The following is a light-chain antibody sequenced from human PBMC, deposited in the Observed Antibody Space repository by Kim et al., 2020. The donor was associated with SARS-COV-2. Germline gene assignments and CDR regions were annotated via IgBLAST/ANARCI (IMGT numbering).Light chain of an antibody. V-gene: IGKV3-20*01. CDR3: QQYGSTPLT. CDR2: GAS. J-gene: IGKJ1*01. Sequence: EIVLTQSPGTLSLSPGERATLSCRASQSVSSSYLAWYQQKPGQAPRLLIYGASSRATGIPDRFSGSGSGTAFTLTISRLEPEDFAVYYCQQYGSTPLTFGQGTKVDIK. CDR1: QSVSSSY.